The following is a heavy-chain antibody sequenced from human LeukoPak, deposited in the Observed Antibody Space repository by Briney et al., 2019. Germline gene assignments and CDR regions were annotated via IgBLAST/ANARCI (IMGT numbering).Heavy chain of an antibody. D-gene: IGHD3-22*01. V-gene: IGHV4-34*01. CDR3: ARRRGYYDSSGYYYGSHFDY. J-gene: IGHJ4*02. Sequence: SRVTISVDTSKNQFSLKLSSVTAADTAVYYCARRRGYYDSSGYYYGSHFDYWGQGTLVTVSS.